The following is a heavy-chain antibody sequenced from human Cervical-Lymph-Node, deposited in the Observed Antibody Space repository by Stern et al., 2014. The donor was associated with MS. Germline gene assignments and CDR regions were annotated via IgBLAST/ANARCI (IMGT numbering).Heavy chain of an antibody. CDR2: INPDSGGT. J-gene: IGHJ4*02. V-gene: IGHV1-2*06. Sequence: QVKLVQSGADVKKPGASVNVSCKTSGYTFIDHYVHWVRQAPGQGLEWMGRINPDSGGTSYAQRFQGRVTMTRDTSISTAYMELSRLRSDDTAVYYCARQTASYDSSHLDYWGQGTLVTVSS. D-gene: IGHD3-22*01. CDR1: GYTFIDHY. CDR3: ARQTASYDSSHLDY.